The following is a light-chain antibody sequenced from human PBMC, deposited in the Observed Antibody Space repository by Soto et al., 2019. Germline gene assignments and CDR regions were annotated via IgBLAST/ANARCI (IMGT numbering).Light chain of an antibody. CDR3: SSYTSSSTLVV. V-gene: IGLV2-14*01. J-gene: IGLJ2*01. CDR2: DVS. Sequence: QSALTQPASVSGYPGQSITISCTGTSSDVGGYNYVSWYQQHPGKAPKVMIYDVSNRPSGVSNRFSGSKSGNTASLTISGLQAEDEADYYCSSYTSSSTLVVFGGGTKLTVL. CDR1: SSDVGGYNY.